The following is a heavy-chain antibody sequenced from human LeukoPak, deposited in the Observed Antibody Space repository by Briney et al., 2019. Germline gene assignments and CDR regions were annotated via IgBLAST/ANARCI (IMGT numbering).Heavy chain of an antibody. Sequence: GGSLRLSCAASGFTFSYYPMSWLRQAPGKGLEWVSSISSTGSSIYYADSVKGRCTISRDNAKNSLYLQMSSLRVEDTAVYYCARDDVAWNDVHWFDPWGQGTLVTVSS. D-gene: IGHD1-1*01. J-gene: IGHJ5*02. CDR3: ARDDVAWNDVHWFDP. V-gene: IGHV3-21*01. CDR1: GFTFSYYP. CDR2: ISSTGSSI.